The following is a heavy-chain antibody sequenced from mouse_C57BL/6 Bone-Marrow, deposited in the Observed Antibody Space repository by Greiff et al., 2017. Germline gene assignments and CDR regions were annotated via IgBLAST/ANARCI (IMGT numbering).Heavy chain of an antibody. CDR3: ARPGRDWEGDFDY. CDR1: DSEVFPIAY. V-gene: IGHV15-2*01. J-gene: IGHJ2*01. CDR2: ILQSIGRT. D-gene: IGHD4-1*01. Sequence: QVQLQQSGSELRSPGSSVKLSCKDFDSEVFPIAYMSWVRQQPGHGFEWIGGILQSIGRTFYGEKIEDNATLDADTLSNTAYLALNSLTPEDSAIYYCARPGRDWEGDFDYGGQGTTLTVSS.